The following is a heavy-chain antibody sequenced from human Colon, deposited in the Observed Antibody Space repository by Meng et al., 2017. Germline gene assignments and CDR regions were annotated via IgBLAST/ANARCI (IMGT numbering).Heavy chain of an antibody. CDR3: ARVNLGDDWFDP. Sequence: VQLVCSGAGVTRPGASVKVSCKASGYTFSRYAIHWVRQAPGQRFEWLGWSYPGNGNVRYSQKFQDRVTITMDTSATTVYMELRSLTPEDTAMYYCARVNLGDDWFDPWGQGTLVTVSS. D-gene: IGHD1-14*01. CDR1: GYTFSRYA. CDR2: SYPGNGNV. V-gene: IGHV1-3*01. J-gene: IGHJ5*02.